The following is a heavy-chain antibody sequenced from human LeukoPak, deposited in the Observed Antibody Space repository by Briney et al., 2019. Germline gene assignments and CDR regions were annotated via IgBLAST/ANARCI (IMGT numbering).Heavy chain of an antibody. V-gene: IGHV3-9*03. J-gene: IGHJ4*02. CDR3: AKDLDGGGAIYDSSGFDY. D-gene: IGHD3-22*01. Sequence: GGSLRLSCAASGFTFDDYAMHWVRQAPGKGLEWVSGISGNSGSIGYAVSVKGRFTISSDNAKNSLYLQMNSLRAGDMALYYCAKDLDGGGAIYDSSGFDYWGQGTLVTVSS. CDR2: ISGNSGSI. CDR1: GFTFDDYA.